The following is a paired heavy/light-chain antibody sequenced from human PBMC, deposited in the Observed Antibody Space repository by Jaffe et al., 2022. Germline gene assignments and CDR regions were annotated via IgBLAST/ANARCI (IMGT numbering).Heavy chain of an antibody. CDR1: GGSISSYY. CDR2: IYYSGST. J-gene: IGHJ5*02. Sequence: QVQLQESGPGLVKPSETLSLTCTVSGGSISSYYWSWIRQPPGKGLEWIGYIYYSGSTNYNPSLKSRVTISVDTSKNQFSLKLSSVTAADTAVYYCARDIRSGYLMGVGWFDPWGQGTLVTVSS. D-gene: IGHD3-3*01. V-gene: IGHV4-59*01. CDR3: ARDIRSGYLMGVGWFDP.
Light chain of an antibody. V-gene: IGKV3-20*01. Sequence: EIVLTQSPGTLSLSPGERATLSCRASQSVSSSYLAWYQQKPGQAPRLLIYGASSRATGIPDRFSGSGSGTDFTLTISRLEPEDFAVYYCQQYGSSPQTFGGGTKVEIK. CDR1: QSVSSSY. CDR2: GAS. J-gene: IGKJ4*01. CDR3: QQYGSSPQT.